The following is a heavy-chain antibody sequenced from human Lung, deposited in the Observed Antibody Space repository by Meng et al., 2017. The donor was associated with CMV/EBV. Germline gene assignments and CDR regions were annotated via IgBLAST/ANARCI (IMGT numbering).Heavy chain of an antibody. J-gene: IGHJ5*01. Sequence: SXTXXLTXXVYGGSFSGSYWHWIRQPPGMSLEWIGEIDDTGRTKYSPSLNSRVTMLLDTSKKQFSLKLSSVTAADTAVYYCARLTGTVYVHWFDSWGQGTLVTVSS. V-gene: IGHV4-34*01. CDR3: ARLTGTVYVHWFDS. CDR2: IDDTGRT. CDR1: GGSFSGSY. D-gene: IGHD1-7*01.